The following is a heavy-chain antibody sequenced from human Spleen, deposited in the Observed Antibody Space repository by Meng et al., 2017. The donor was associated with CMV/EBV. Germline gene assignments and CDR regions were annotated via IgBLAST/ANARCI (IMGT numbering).Heavy chain of an antibody. Sequence: SGGAISNGGYCWSWIRQRPGKGLEWIGYIYYSENTYYNPYLKRRVTISLDTSKNQFSLKLSSVTAADTAVYYCAGGIYDSRVSYFDNWGQGTLVTVSS. CDR2: IYYSENT. J-gene: IGHJ4*02. D-gene: IGHD3-22*01. V-gene: IGHV4-31*02. CDR1: GGAISNGGYC. CDR3: AGGIYDSRVSYFDN.